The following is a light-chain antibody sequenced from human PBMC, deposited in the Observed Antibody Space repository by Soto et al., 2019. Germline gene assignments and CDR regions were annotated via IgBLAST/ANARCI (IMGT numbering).Light chain of an antibody. Sequence: QSDLTQPPSASGSPGQSVTISCTGTSSDVGGYNYVSWFQQHPGKAPKLIIHEVNQRPSGVPDRFSGSKSGNTASLTVSGLQAEDEGTFYCSSYGGYNMVVFGTGTKV. J-gene: IGLJ1*01. CDR1: SSDVGGYNY. CDR3: SSYGGYNMVV. V-gene: IGLV2-8*01. CDR2: EVN.